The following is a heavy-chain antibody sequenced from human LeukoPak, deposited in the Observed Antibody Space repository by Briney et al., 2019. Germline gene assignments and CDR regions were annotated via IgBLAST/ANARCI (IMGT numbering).Heavy chain of an antibody. D-gene: IGHD4-17*01. V-gene: IGHV3-9*01. Sequence: PGGSLRLSCAASGFTFEDYAMHWLRHAPGKGLEWGSGISWNSGRIGYADSVNGRFTLSRDNAKNSLYLQMNSLRAGDTAVYYCARLRSAAFDIWGQGTMVTVSS. CDR3: ARLRSAAFDI. CDR1: GFTFEDYA. CDR2: ISWNSGRI. J-gene: IGHJ3*02.